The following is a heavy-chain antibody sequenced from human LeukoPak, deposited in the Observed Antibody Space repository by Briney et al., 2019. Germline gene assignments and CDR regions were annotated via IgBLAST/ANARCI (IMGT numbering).Heavy chain of an antibody. J-gene: IGHJ4*02. CDR3: AKEGAQTDEGEIFDY. V-gene: IGHV1-69*13. D-gene: IGHD4-17*01. CDR2: IIPIFGTA. CDR1: GGTFSSYA. Sequence: GASVKVSCKAYGGTFSSYAISWVRQAPGQGLEWMGGIIPIFGTANYAQKFQGRVTITVDESTSTAYMALSSLRSEDTAVYYCAKEGAQTDEGEIFDYWGQGTLVTVSS.